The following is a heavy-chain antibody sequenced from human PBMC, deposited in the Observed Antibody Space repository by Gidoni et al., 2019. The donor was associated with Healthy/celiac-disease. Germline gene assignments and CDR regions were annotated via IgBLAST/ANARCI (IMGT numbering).Heavy chain of an antibody. V-gene: IGHV3-23*01. CDR3: AKEHPGDYVWGSYRYVENYFDY. CDR1: GFTFSSYA. J-gene: IGHJ4*02. Sequence: EVQLLESGGGLVQPGGSLRLSCAASGFTFSSYAMSWVRQAPGKGLEWVSAISGSGGSTYYADSVKGRFTISRDNSKNTLYLQMNSLRAEDTAVYYCAKEHPGDYVWGSYRYVENYFDYWGQGTLVTVSS. D-gene: IGHD3-16*02. CDR2: ISGSGGST.